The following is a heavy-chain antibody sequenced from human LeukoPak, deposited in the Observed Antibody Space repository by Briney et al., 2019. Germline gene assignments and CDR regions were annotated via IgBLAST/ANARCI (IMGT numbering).Heavy chain of an antibody. V-gene: IGHV4-39*01. J-gene: IGHJ6*02. Sequence: PSETLSLTCTVSGGSISTSGYYWGWIRQPPGKGLEWIGTIYYSGTTNYNPSLKSRVAISVDTSKNQFSLKLNSVTAADTAVYYCARXCDXNTHYHYGMDVWGQGTTVTVSS. CDR1: GGSISTSGYY. CDR3: ARXCDXNTHYHYGMDV. D-gene: IGHD3-22*01. CDR2: IYYSGTT.